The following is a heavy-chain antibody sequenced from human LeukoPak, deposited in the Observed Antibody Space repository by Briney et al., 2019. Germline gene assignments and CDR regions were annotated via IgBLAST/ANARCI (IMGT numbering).Heavy chain of an antibody. J-gene: IGHJ6*02. Sequence: SETLSLTCTVSGGSISGYYWSWIRQPPGKGLEWIGFIYYSGSTSYNPSLKSRVTISVDTSKNQFSLNLSSVTAADTAVYYCARHSAAAGTGYYYGMDVWGQGTTVTVSS. CDR1: GGSISGYY. V-gene: IGHV4-59*08. CDR3: ARHSAAAGTGYYYGMDV. D-gene: IGHD6-13*01. CDR2: IYYSGST.